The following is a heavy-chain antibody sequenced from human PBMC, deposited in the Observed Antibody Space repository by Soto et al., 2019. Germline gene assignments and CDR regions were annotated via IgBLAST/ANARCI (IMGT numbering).Heavy chain of an antibody. CDR3: EPDKDRRHLGGNYYYGIAV. V-gene: IGHV1-69*05. CDR1: GGTFGNSA. Sequence: QVQLVQSGAEVKKPGSSVTVSCKASGGTFGNSAIRWVRQAPGQGLGWMGGIIPIFSTPDYAQKFQGRVTIPTDEATTAVYMALKSLTSEDTAVYDCEPDKDRRHLGGNYYYGIAVWGQWTTVPVSS. D-gene: IGHD2-15*01. J-gene: IGHJ6*02. CDR2: IIPIFSTP.